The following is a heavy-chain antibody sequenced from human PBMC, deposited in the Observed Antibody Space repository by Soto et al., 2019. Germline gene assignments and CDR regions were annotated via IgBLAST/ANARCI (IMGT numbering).Heavy chain of an antibody. V-gene: IGHV4-34*01. CDR1: GGSFSGYY. CDR3: ARGTSYYDILTGNYQTQAFDF. Sequence: SETLSLTCAVYGGSFSGYYWSWFRQPPRKGLEWIGEINRGGITNYNPSLKSRGTISVDTSKNQFSLKLSSVTAADTAVYYCARGTSYYDILTGNYQTQAFDFWGEVIQVTVSS. CDR2: INRGGIT. D-gene: IGHD3-9*01. J-gene: IGHJ4*02.